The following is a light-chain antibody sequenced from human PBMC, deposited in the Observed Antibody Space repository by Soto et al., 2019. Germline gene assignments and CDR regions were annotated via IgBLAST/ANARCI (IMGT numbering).Light chain of an antibody. J-gene: IGKJ5*01. V-gene: IGKV3-11*01. CDR2: DAS. CDR1: QGVGSY. Sequence: EIVLTQFPVTLSLSPGERATLSCRASQGVGSYLAWYQQKPGQAPRLLIYDASHRATDIPARFRGSGSGTDFTLTISGLEPEHFAVYYCQQRHMWPITFGQGTRLEIK. CDR3: QQRHMWPIT.